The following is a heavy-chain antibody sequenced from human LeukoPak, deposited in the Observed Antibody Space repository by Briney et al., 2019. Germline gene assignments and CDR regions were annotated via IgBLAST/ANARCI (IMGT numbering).Heavy chain of an antibody. J-gene: IGHJ3*02. CDR2: INPHSGGT. D-gene: IGHD5-12*01. CDR1: GYTFSDYY. Sequence: ASVKVSCKASGYTFSDYYLHWVRQAPGHGLEWMGWINPHSGGTHYAQKFQGRVTMTRDTSISTAYMELSSLRSDDTAVYFYAREIVATIGGAFDIWGQGTMVTVSS. CDR3: AREIVATIGGAFDI. V-gene: IGHV1-2*02.